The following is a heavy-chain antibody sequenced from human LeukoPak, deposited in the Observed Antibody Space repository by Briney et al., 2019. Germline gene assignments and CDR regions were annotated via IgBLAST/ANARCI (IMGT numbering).Heavy chain of an antibody. D-gene: IGHD7-27*01. J-gene: IGHJ4*02. Sequence: GGSLRLSCAASGFTFRNYAMSWVRQVPGKGLEWVSAISGRDGSRYYADSVKGRFTISRDNSENTLSLQMNSLRAEDTAIYYCANEGTELGMGYYFDYWGQGTLVTVSS. CDR3: ANEGTELGMGYYFDY. V-gene: IGHV3-23*01. CDR2: ISGRDGSR. CDR1: GFTFRNYA.